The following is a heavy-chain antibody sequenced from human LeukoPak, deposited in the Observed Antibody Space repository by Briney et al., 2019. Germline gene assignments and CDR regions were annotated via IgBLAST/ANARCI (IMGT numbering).Heavy chain of an antibody. Sequence: GASVKGSCKASGGTFSSYAISWVRQAPGQGLEWMGRIIPIFGIANYAQKFQGRVTITADKSTSTAYMELSSLRSEDTAVYYCAREGAGGYSNYYYGMDVWGQGTTVTVSS. D-gene: IGHD4-11*01. V-gene: IGHV1-69*04. CDR3: AREGAGGYSNYYYGMDV. CDR2: IIPIFGIA. J-gene: IGHJ6*02. CDR1: GGTFSSYA.